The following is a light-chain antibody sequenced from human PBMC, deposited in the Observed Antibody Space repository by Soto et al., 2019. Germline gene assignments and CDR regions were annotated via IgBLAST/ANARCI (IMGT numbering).Light chain of an antibody. CDR1: QSVSSN. CDR2: GAS. Sequence: EIVMTQSPATLSVSPGERATLSCRASQSVSSNLAWYQQKPGQAPRLLIYGASTRATGIPARFSGSGSGTEFTLTISSLQSEDFAVCYCQQYNNWPPATFGGGTKVEIK. V-gene: IGKV3-15*01. J-gene: IGKJ4*01. CDR3: QQYNNWPPAT.